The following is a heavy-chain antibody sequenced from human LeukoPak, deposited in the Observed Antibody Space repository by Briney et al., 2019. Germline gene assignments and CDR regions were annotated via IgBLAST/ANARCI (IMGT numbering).Heavy chain of an antibody. CDR3: ARDAHRITMIVVVSSNVFDI. V-gene: IGHV3-48*02. D-gene: IGHD3-22*01. Sequence: GGSLRLSCAASGFTFSSYSMNWVRQAPGKGLEWVSYISSSSSTIYYADSVKGRFTISRDNAKNSLYLQMNSLRDEDTAVYYCARDAHRITMIVVVSSNVFDIWGQGTMVTVSS. CDR2: ISSSSSTI. CDR1: GFTFSSYS. J-gene: IGHJ3*02.